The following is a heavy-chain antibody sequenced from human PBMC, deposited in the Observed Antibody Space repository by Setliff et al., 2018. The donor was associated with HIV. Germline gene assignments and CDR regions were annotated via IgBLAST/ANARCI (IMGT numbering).Heavy chain of an antibody. CDR2: IIPISGTV. D-gene: IGHD2-15*01. CDR3: ARRFQYCSGGYCSEAFDF. CDR1: GGTFSSYA. V-gene: IGHV1-69*05. J-gene: IGHJ4*02. Sequence: SVKVSCKASGGTFSSYAISWVRQAPGQGLEWMGGIIPISGTVNYAQKFWGRVTITTLYLQMNSLRTEDTAVYYCARRFQYCSGGYCSEAFDFWGQGTLVTVSS.